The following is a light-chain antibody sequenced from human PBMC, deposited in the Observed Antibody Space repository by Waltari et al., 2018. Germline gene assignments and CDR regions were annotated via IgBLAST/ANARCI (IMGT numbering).Light chain of an antibody. J-gene: IGKJ1*01. Sequence: DIVMTQSPDSLAVSLGERDTINCKSSQSVLYSSTNKNYLAWYQQKPGQSPKLLIYWASTRESGVPDRFSGSGSGTDFTLTISSLQAEDVAVYYCQQYYSTRTFGQGTKVEIK. CDR2: WAS. V-gene: IGKV4-1*01. CDR1: QSVLYSSTNKNY. CDR3: QQYYSTRT.